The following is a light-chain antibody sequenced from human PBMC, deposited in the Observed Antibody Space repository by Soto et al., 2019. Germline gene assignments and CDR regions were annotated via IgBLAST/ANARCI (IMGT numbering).Light chain of an antibody. Sequence: QSVLTQPPSASGTPGQRVTISCSGSSSNIGSNTVNWYQQLPGTAPKLLIYSNNQRPSGVPDRFSGSKSGTSASLAISRLQSEDEADYYCAAWDDSRVVFGGGTKLTVL. J-gene: IGLJ2*01. CDR3: AAWDDSRVV. CDR2: SNN. CDR1: SSNIGSNT. V-gene: IGLV1-44*01.